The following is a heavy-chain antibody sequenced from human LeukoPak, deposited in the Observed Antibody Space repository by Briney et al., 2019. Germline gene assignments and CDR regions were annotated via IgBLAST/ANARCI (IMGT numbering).Heavy chain of an antibody. CDR1: GGSFSGYY. CDR3: ARGIFLLVGALIFDY. D-gene: IGHD1-26*01. J-gene: IGHJ4*02. CDR2: INHSGST. V-gene: IGHV4-34*01. Sequence: SETLSLTCAVYGGSFSGYYWSWIRQPPGKGLERIGEINHSGSTNYNPSLKSRVTISVDTSKNQFSLKLSSVTAADTAVYYCARGIFLLVGALIFDYWGQGTLVTVSS.